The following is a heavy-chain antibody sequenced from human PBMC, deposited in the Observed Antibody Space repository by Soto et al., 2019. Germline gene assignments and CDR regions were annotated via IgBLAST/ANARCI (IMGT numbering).Heavy chain of an antibody. J-gene: IGHJ4*02. CDR3: ARLEGLATISYYFDF. V-gene: IGHV4-39*01. CDR2: IDYRGNA. CDR1: DDSINSDKYY. Sequence: SETLSLTCSVSDDSINSDKYYWGWIRQPPGKVLEWIVSIDYRGNACYNPSLQTRVAVSLDKSSIQFSLKLTSVTPADSCVYFCARLEGLATISYYFDFWGPGALVTVS. D-gene: IGHD3-9*01.